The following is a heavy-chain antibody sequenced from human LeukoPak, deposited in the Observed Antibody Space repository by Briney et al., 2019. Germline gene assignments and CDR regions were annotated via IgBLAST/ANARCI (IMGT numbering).Heavy chain of an antibody. Sequence: GGSLRLSCAASGFTVSSNYMSWVRQAPGKGLEWVSVIYSGGGTYYADSVKGRFTISRDNSKNTLYLQMNSLRAEDTAVYYCARDSKYSSGWHQGDYWGQGTLVTVSS. J-gene: IGHJ4*02. V-gene: IGHV3-66*02. CDR1: GFTVSSNY. D-gene: IGHD6-19*01. CDR3: ARDSKYSSGWHQGDY. CDR2: IYSGGGT.